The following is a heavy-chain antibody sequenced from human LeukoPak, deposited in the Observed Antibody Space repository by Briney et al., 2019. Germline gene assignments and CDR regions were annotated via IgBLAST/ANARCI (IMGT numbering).Heavy chain of an antibody. D-gene: IGHD3-9*01. CDR2: ISSSSSYI. Sequence: PGGSLRLSCAASGFTFSSYSMNWVRQAPGKGLEWVSSISSSSSYIYYADSVKGRFTISRDNAKNSLYLQMNSLRAEDTAVYYCARDSAVDWLSRHGFDYWGQGTLVTVSS. V-gene: IGHV3-21*01. J-gene: IGHJ4*02. CDR3: ARDSAVDWLSRHGFDY. CDR1: GFTFSSYS.